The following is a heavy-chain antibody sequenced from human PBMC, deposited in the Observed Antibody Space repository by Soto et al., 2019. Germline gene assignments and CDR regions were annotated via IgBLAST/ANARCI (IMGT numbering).Heavy chain of an antibody. Sequence: ASVKVSCKASGYTFTGYYIHLVRQAPGQGLEWMGWINPNSGGTNYAQKFQGWVTVTRDTSISTAYMELSRLRSDDTAVYYCARDARGDEAPMDYWGQGTPVTVSS. CDR2: INPNSGGT. D-gene: IGHD3-10*01. J-gene: IGHJ4*02. V-gene: IGHV1-2*04. CDR3: ARDARGDEAPMDY. CDR1: GYTFTGYY.